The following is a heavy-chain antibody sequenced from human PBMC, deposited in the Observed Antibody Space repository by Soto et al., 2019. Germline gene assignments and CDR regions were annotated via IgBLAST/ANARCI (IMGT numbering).Heavy chain of an antibody. CDR3: AKTGEYSSSSEHLLRGETYYYYMDV. Sequence: QVQLVESGGGVVQPGRSLRLSCAASGFTFSSYGMHWVRQAPGKGLEWVAVISYDGSNKYYADSVKGRFTISRDNSKNTLYLQMNSLRAEDTAVYYCAKTGEYSSSSEHLLRGETYYYYMDVWGKGTTVTVSS. J-gene: IGHJ6*03. CDR2: ISYDGSNK. D-gene: IGHD6-6*01. CDR1: GFTFSSYG. V-gene: IGHV3-30*18.